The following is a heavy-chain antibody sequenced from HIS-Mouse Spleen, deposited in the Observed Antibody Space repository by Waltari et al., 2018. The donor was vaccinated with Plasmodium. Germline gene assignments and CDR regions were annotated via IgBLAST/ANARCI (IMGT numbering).Heavy chain of an antibody. CDR3: ARVLGYKAAAGTFVEYFQH. D-gene: IGHD6-13*01. J-gene: IGHJ1*01. Sequence: QVQLVQSGAEVKKPGASVKVSCKASGYTFTGYYMHWVRQAPGKGIEWMGWINPNSGGTNYAQKFQGRVTMTRDTSISTAYMELSRLRSDDTAVYYCARVLGYKAAAGTFVEYFQHWGQGTLVTVSS. CDR1: GYTFTGYY. V-gene: IGHV1-2*02. CDR2: INPNSGGT.